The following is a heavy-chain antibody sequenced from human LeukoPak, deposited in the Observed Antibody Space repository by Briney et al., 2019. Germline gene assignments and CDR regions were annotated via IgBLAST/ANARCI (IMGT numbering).Heavy chain of an antibody. CDR3: AREMWFGELLFDY. Sequence: GGSLRLSCAASGFTFSSYAMHWVRQAPGKGLEWVAVMSYDGSNKYYADSVKGRFTISRDNSKNTLYLQMNSLGAEDTAVYYCAREMWFGELLFDYWGQGTLVTVSS. CDR1: GFTFSSYA. D-gene: IGHD3-10*01. J-gene: IGHJ4*02. V-gene: IGHV3-30*04. CDR2: MSYDGSNK.